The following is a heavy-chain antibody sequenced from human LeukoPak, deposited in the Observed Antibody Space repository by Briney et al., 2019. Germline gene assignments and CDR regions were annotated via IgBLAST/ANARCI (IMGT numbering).Heavy chain of an antibody. CDR2: IRSKTDSYAT. CDR1: GSTFSGFA. V-gene: IGHV3-73*01. D-gene: IGHD6-19*01. Sequence: PGGPLRPSWAASGSTFSGFAMPWVRQASGKGLEWVGRIRSKTDSYATAYVASVRGRFTISRDDSENTAYLQMNSLKTEDTAVYSCTSLERSSSRTFARAFNIWGQGTMVTVSS. J-gene: IGHJ3*02. CDR3: TSLERSSSRTFARAFNI.